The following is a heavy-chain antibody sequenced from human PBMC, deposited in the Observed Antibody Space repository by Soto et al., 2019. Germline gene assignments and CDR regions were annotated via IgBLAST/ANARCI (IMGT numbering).Heavy chain of an antibody. CDR2: IYSGGST. V-gene: IGHV3-66*01. Sequence: PGGSLRLSCAASGFTVSSNYMSWVRQAPGKGLEWVSVIYSGGSTYYADSVKGRFTISRDNSKNTLYLQMNSLRAEDTAVYYCARVAPNLYYYYDLDDWGKGTTVTVYS. CDR3: ARVAPNLYYYYDLDD. CDR1: GFTVSSNY. D-gene: IGHD2-15*01. J-gene: IGHJ6*03.